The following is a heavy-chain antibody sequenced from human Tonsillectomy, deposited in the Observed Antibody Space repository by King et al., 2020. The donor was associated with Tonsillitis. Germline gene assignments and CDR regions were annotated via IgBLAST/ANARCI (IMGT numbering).Heavy chain of an antibody. J-gene: IGHJ4*02. CDR3: ASDSQDYGDYYGADY. V-gene: IGHV1-18*01. Sequence: HVQLVQSGAEVKKPGASVKVSCKASGYTFTTYGFSWVRQAPGQGLEWMGWISTYNGNTNYAQNLQGRVTMTRDTSTTTVYMELRSLRFDDTAVYYCASDSQDYGDYYGADYWGQGTLVTVSS. CDR2: ISTYNGNT. D-gene: IGHD4-17*01. CDR1: GYTFTTYG.